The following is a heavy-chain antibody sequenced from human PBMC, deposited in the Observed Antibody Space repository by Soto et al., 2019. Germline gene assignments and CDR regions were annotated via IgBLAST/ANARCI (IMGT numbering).Heavy chain of an antibody. Sequence: AGGSLRLSCAASGFIFRDAWISWVRQAPGKGLEWIGRVKSKSAVGTTDYAALVKGSFTVSRDDSINTVSLQMDSLKMEDTDVYFSVAGSPFEYWGQGTLVTVSS. CDR2: VKSKSAVGTT. V-gene: IGHV3-15*05. D-gene: IGHD2-21*01. J-gene: IGHJ4*02. CDR1: GFIFRDAW. CDR3: VAGSPFEY.